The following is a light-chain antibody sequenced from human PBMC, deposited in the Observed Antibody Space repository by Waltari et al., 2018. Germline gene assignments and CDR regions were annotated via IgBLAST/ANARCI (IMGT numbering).Light chain of an antibody. J-gene: IGLJ2*01. CDR3: CSFAGSHTYVV. CDR1: SSDVGGYNY. Sequence: QSALTQPRSVSGSPGQSVTISCTGTSSDVGGYNYVPWYQHHPGKAPKLMIYDVSKRPSGVPDRFSGSKSGNTASLTISGLQTEDEADYYCCSFAGSHTYVVFGGGTKLTVL. CDR2: DVS. V-gene: IGLV2-11*01.